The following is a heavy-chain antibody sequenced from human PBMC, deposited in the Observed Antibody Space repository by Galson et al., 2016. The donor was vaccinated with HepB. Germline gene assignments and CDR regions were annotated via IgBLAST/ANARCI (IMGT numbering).Heavy chain of an antibody. Sequence: SVKASCKASGGTFSSYAISWVRQAPGQGLEWMGGIIPIFGTANYAQKFQGRVTITADKSTSTAHMELSSLRSEDTAVYYCARTRTVFGVVITGGWFDPWGQGTLVTVSS. J-gene: IGHJ5*02. CDR3: ARTRTVFGVVITGGWFDP. V-gene: IGHV1-69*06. CDR1: GGTFSSYA. D-gene: IGHD3-3*01. CDR2: IIPIFGTA.